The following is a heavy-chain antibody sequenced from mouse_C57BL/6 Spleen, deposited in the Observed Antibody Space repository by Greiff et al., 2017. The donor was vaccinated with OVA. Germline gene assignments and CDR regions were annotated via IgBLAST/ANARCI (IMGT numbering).Heavy chain of an antibody. V-gene: IGHV1-52*01. CDR1: GYTFTSYW. Sequence: QVQLQQPGAELVRPGSSVKLSCKASGYTFTSYWMHWVKQRPIQGLEWIGNIDPSDSETHYNQKFKDKATLTVDKSSSTAYMQLSSLTSEDSAVYYCARGDNNPYYYAMDYWGQGTSVTVSS. J-gene: IGHJ4*01. D-gene: IGHD1-3*01. CDR2: IDPSDSET. CDR3: ARGDNNPYYYAMDY.